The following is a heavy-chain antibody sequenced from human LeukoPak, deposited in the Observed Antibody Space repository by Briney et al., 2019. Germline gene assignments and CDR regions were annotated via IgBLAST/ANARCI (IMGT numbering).Heavy chain of an antibody. CDR1: GSSFTSYW. CDR2: IYPGDSDT. J-gene: IGHJ5*02. CDR3: ARRGSPGGDSLGWFDP. Sequence: HGESLKISCKGSGSSFTSYWIGWVRQLPEKGLEWMGIIYPGDSDTRYSPSFQGQVTISADKSISTAYLQWSSLKASDTAIYYCARRGSPGGDSLGWFDPWGQGTLVTVSS. D-gene: IGHD2-21*02. V-gene: IGHV5-51*01.